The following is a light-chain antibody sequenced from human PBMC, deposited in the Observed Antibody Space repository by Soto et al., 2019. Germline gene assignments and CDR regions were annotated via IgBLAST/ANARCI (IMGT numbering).Light chain of an antibody. V-gene: IGKV4-1*01. CDR2: WAS. CDR3: QQYYTTPWT. CDR1: QSVLYSSNNKKY. J-gene: IGKJ1*01. Sequence: DIVMTQSPDSLAVSLGERATINCKSSQSVLYSSNNKKYSAWYQQKPGQPPKLLIYWASTRESGVPDRFSGSGSGTDFTLTISSLQAEDVAVYCCQQYYTTPWTFGQGTKVEIK.